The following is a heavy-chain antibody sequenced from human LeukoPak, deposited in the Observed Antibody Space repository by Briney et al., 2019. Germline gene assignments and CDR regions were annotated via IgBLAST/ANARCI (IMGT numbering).Heavy chain of an antibody. Sequence: GGSLRLSCAATGFTFSSYAMSWVRQAPGKGLEWVSAISGSGDRTQYADSVKGRFTISRDNSKNTLYLQMNTLRAGDTAVYYCAKNAYDYGSGSLDYWGQGTLVTVSS. CDR2: ISGSGDRT. CDR3: AKNAYDYGSGSLDY. CDR1: GFTFSSYA. J-gene: IGHJ4*02. V-gene: IGHV3-23*01. D-gene: IGHD3-10*01.